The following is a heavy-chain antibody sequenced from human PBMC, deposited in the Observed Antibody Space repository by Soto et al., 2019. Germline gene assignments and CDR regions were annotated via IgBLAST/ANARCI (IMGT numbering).Heavy chain of an antibody. CDR3: ERDSGSYTTDY. CDR1: GFTFSSYG. CDR2: IWYDGSNK. D-gene: IGHD1-26*01. V-gene: IGHV3-33*01. Sequence: QVQLVESGGGLVQPGRSLRLSCAASGFTFSSYGMHWVRQAPGKGLEWVAVIWYDGSNKYYADSVKGRFTISRDNSKNTLYLQMNSLRAEDTAVYYCERDSGSYTTDYWGQGTLVTVSS. J-gene: IGHJ4*02.